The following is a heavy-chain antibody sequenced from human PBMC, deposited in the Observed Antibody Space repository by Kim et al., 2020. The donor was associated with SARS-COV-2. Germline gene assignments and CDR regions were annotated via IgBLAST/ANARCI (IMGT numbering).Heavy chain of an antibody. Sequence: GGSLRLSCAASGFTFSSYGMHWVRQAPGKGLEWVAVISYDGSNKYYADSVKGRFTISRDNSKNTLYLQMNSLRAEDTAVYYCARGAIAAAGTYEYYGMDVWGQGTTVTVSS. CDR2: ISYDGSNK. CDR3: ARGAIAAAGTYEYYGMDV. D-gene: IGHD6-13*01. V-gene: IGHV3-33*05. CDR1: GFTFSSYG. J-gene: IGHJ6*02.